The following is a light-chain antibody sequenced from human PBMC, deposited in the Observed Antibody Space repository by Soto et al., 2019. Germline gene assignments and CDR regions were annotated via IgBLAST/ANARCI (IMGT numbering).Light chain of an antibody. CDR3: SSYTSSRTLV. V-gene: IGLV2-14*01. Sequence: QSALTQPASVSGSPGQSITISCTGTSSDVGAYNYVSWYQQHPGRAPKLMIYEVSYRPSGVSNRFSGSKSDNTASLPISGLQSAAASAYYRSSYTSSRTLVLGTGTTLTVL. J-gene: IGLJ1*01. CDR1: SSDVGAYNY. CDR2: EVS.